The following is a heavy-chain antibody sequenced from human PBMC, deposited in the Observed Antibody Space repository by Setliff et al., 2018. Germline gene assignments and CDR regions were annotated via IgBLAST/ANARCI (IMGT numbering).Heavy chain of an antibody. CDR1: GYAFFGYF. J-gene: IGHJ4*02. V-gene: IGHV1-2*02. Sequence: ASVKVSCTASGYAFFGYFMNWVRQAPGQGPEWMGWINPDNGDTHYAEKFQGRVTMTRDTSISTAYMELSSLRSDDTAIYYCATAVWEFLYWGQGALVTVSS. D-gene: IGHD1-26*01. CDR2: INPDNGDT. CDR3: ATAVWEFLY.